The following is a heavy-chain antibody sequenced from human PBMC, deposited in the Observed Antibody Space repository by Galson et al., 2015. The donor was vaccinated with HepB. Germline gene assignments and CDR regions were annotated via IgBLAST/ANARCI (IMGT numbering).Heavy chain of an antibody. J-gene: IGHJ5*02. Sequence: SVKVSCKASGYSFTSYYIHWVRQAPGQGLEWMGIINPSTGSTSYAQKFEGRVSMTRDASTSTVYMDLSSLRSEDTAIYYCGKETEVMSSRSRGNYFDPWGRGSLMIVSS. V-gene: IGHV1-46*03. CDR2: INPSTGST. CDR3: GKETEVMSSRSRGNYFDP. D-gene: IGHD1-26*01. CDR1: GYSFTSYY.